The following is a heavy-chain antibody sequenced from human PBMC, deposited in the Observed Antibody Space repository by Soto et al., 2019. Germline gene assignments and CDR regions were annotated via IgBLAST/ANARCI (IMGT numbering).Heavy chain of an antibody. V-gene: IGHV3-33*01. CDR3: AREALAAAGNKSPFDY. CDR2: IWYDGSNK. J-gene: IGHJ4*02. Sequence: QVQLVESGGGVVQPGRSLRLSCAASGFTFSSYGMHWVRQAPGKGLEWVAVIWYDGSNKYYADSVKGRFTISKDNSKTTLYLQLNSLRAEDTAVYYCAREALAAAGNKSPFDYWAREPWSPSPQ. CDR1: GFTFSSYG. D-gene: IGHD6-13*01.